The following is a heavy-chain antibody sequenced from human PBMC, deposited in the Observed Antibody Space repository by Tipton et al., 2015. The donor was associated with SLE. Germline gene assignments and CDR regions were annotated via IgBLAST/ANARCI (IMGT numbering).Heavy chain of an antibody. V-gene: IGHV4-34*01. D-gene: IGHD2-15*01. CDR3: ARAYCSGGSCYWGADGMDV. Sequence: TLSLTCAVYGGSFSGYYWSWIRQPPGKGLEWIGEINHSGSTNYNPSLKSRVTISVDTSKNQFSLKLSSVTAADTAVYYCARAYCSGGSCYWGADGMDVWGQGTTVTVSS. CDR2: INHSGST. CDR1: GGSFSGYY. J-gene: IGHJ6*02.